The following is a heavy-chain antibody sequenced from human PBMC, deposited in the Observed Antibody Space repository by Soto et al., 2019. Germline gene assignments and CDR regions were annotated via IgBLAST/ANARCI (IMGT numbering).Heavy chain of an antibody. Sequence: PGGSLRLSCAASGFTFDSYNMNWVRQAPGKGLEWVSSISGDVESIYYADSVRGRFTVSRDNSKNALYLQMNSLRAEDTAVYYCAKDRSTYSNYYYGMDVWGQGTTVTVSS. V-gene: IGHV3-21*01. J-gene: IGHJ6*02. CDR3: AKDRSTYSNYYYGMDV. D-gene: IGHD4-4*01. CDR1: GFTFDSYN. CDR2: ISGDVESI.